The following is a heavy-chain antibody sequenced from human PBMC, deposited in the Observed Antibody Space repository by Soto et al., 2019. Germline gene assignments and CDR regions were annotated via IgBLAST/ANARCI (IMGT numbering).Heavy chain of an antibody. Sequence: EVQLLESGGGLVQPGGSLRLSCVGSGFFFSSYTMTWVHQAPGKGLEWVSSFSATSENTYYADSVRGRFTISRDNSKNTLFLQMNSLTAEDTAMYYCAKARDQQWVRLPFDYWGQGILVIVSS. J-gene: IGHJ4*02. CDR1: GFFFSSYT. V-gene: IGHV3-23*01. CDR2: FSATSENT. D-gene: IGHD6-19*01. CDR3: AKARDQQWVRLPFDY.